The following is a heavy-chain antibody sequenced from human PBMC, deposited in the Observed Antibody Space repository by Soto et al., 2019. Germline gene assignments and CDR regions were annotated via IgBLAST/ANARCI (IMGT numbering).Heavy chain of an antibody. CDR3: ARAPAARLRFDY. D-gene: IGHD6-6*01. V-gene: IGHV4-34*01. Sequence: SETLSLTCAVYGGSFSGYYWSWIRQPPGKGLEWIGEINHSGSTNYNPSLKSRVTISVDTSKNQFSLKLSSVTAADTAVYYCARAPAARLRFDYWGQGTLVTVSS. J-gene: IGHJ4*02. CDR1: GGSFSGYY. CDR2: INHSGST.